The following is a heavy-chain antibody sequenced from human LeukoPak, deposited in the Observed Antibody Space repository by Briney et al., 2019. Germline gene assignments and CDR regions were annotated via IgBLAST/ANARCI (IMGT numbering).Heavy chain of an antibody. D-gene: IGHD3-22*01. CDR1: GYSISSGYY. CDR2: IYHSGST. J-gene: IGHJ4*02. CDR3: ARGDYDSSGYYLDY. Sequence: SETLSLTCTVSGYSISSGYYWGWIRQPPGKGLEWIGSIYHSGSTYYNPSLKSRVTISVDTSKNQFSLKLSSVTAADTAVYYCARGDYDSSGYYLDYWGQGTLVTVSS. V-gene: IGHV4-38-2*02.